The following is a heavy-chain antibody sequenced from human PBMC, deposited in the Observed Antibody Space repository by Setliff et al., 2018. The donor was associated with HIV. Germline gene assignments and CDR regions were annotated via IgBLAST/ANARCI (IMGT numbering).Heavy chain of an antibody. CDR1: GGSFTSRSYY. Sequence: PSETLSLTCTVSGGSFTSRSYYWGWIRQPPGKGLEWIGSIFYSGTTHYNPSLKSRVTLSLDKSRNQISLKMTSVTATDTAVYYCAGESALSGQSDWGQGTLVTVSS. V-gene: IGHV4-39*07. CDR2: IFYSGTT. CDR3: AGESALSGQSD. J-gene: IGHJ4*02. D-gene: IGHD6-19*01.